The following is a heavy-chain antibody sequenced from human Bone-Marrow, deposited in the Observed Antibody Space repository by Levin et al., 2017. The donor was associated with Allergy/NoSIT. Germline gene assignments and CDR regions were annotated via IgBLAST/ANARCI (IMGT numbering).Heavy chain of an antibody. CDR1: GSAFSASR. J-gene: IGHJ2*01. CDR2: IYRDGSYT. D-gene: IGHD5-12*01. Sequence: LSLTCAASGSAFSASRMHWVRQAPGEGLVWVSRIYRDGSYTTYAESVEGRFTISRDNAKNTLYLQMNSLRADDTAVYYCARDPGYNGHDWYFDLWGQGTRVTVSS. CDR3: ARDPGYNGHDWYFDL. V-gene: IGHV3-74*01.